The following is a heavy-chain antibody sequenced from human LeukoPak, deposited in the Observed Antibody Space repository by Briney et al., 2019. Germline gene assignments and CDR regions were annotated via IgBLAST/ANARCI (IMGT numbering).Heavy chain of an antibody. J-gene: IGHJ4*02. D-gene: IGHD3-10*01. CDR1: GFTFSSYA. CDR2: ISGSGGST. CDR3: AKDRGYGSGSYFWDY. Sequence: PGGSLRLSCAASGFTFSSYAMSWVRQAPGKGLEWVSTISGSGGSTYYAESVKGRFTISRDNSKNTLYLQMNSLRAEDTAVYYCAKDRGYGSGSYFWDYWGQGTLVTVSS. V-gene: IGHV3-23*01.